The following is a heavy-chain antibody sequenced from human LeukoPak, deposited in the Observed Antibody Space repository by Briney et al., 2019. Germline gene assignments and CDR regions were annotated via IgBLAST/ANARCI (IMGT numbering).Heavy chain of an antibody. J-gene: IGHJ4*02. CDR1: GYTFTSYD. V-gene: IGHV1-8*03. CDR2: MNPNSGNT. Sequence: GASVKVSCKASGYTFTSYDINWVRQATGQGLEWMGWMNPNSGNTGYAQKFQGRVTITRNTSISTAYMELSSLRSEDTAVYYCARVGLGYCSSTSCQGLDYWGQGTLVTVSS. D-gene: IGHD2-2*01. CDR3: ARVGLGYCSSTSCQGLDY.